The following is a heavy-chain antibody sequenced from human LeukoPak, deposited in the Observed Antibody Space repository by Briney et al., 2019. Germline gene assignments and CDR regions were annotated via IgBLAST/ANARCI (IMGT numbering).Heavy chain of an antibody. CDR1: GFTFSSYS. Sequence: GGSLRLSCAASGFTFSSYSMNWVRQAPGKGLEWVSSISSSSSYIYYADSVKGRFTISRDNAKNSLYLQMNSLRAEDTAVYYCARVFRSRVLRFLEWSFFDYWGQGTLVTVSS. V-gene: IGHV3-21*01. CDR3: ARVFRSRVLRFLEWSFFDY. CDR2: ISSSSSYI. D-gene: IGHD3-3*01. J-gene: IGHJ4*02.